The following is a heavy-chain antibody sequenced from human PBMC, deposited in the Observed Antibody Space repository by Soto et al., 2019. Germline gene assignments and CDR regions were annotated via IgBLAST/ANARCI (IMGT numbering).Heavy chain of an antibody. V-gene: IGHV3-7*01. D-gene: IGHD2-21*02. CDR3: ARAGYCGPGCYYYFDY. CDR2: IKPDGSAT. CDR1: GFTFGSYW. Sequence: LRLSCAVSGFTFGSYWMNWVRLIPGKGLEWVAYIKPDGSATYYVDSVKGRFTISRDNAKNSLYLQMNSLRVEDTSVYYCARAGYCGPGCYYYFDYWGQGTMVTVYS. J-gene: IGHJ4*02.